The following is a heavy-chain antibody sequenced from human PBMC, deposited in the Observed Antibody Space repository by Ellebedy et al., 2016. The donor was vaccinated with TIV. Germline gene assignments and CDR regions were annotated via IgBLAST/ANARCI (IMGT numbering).Heavy chain of an antibody. CDR2: IYTSGST. CDR1: GGSISSYY. Sequence: MPSETLSLTCTVSGGSISSYYWSWIRQPAGKGLEWIGRIYTSGSTNYNPSLKSRVTMSVDTSKNQFSLKLSSVTAADTAVYYCAREGIAAAGTPYYGMDVWGQGTTVTVSS. CDR3: AREGIAAAGTPYYGMDV. V-gene: IGHV4-4*07. D-gene: IGHD6-13*01. J-gene: IGHJ6*02.